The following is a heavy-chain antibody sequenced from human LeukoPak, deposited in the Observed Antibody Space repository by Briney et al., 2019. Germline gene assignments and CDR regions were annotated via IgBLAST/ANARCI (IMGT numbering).Heavy chain of an antibody. CDR1: GGSISSYY. D-gene: IGHD2-2*01. J-gene: IGHJ6*03. V-gene: IGHV4-59*01. CDR3: ARVVPYCSSTSCRGLYYYYMDV. Sequence: SETLSLTCTVSGGSISSYYWSWIRQPPGKGLEWIGYVSHIGTTNYNPSLKSRVTISVDTSKNQFSLKLSSVTAADTAVYYCARVVPYCSSTSCRGLYYYYMDVWGKGTTVTVSS. CDR2: VSHIGTT.